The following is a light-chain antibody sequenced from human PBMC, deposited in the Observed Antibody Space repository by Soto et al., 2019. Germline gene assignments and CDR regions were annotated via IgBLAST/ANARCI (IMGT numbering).Light chain of an antibody. CDR2: AAS. V-gene: IGKV1-39*01. Sequence: DIQMTQSTSSLSASVGERVTITCRANQNIWSYLVWYQHKIGQAPRLLIHAASTLASGVPSRFSGSESGTDVTLTISGLEHEDSATYYCQQGYKTPWTLGQGTKLQIK. CDR1: QNIWSY. J-gene: IGKJ1*01. CDR3: QQGYKTPWT.